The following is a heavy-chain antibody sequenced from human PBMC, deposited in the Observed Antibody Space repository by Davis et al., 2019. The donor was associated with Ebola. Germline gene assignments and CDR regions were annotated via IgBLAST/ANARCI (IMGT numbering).Heavy chain of an antibody. CDR2: ISGSGGST. CDR1: GFTFSSYA. V-gene: IGHV3-23*01. CDR3: AKEVYDRLIGIPLYYFDY. J-gene: IGHJ4*02. D-gene: IGHD3-22*01. Sequence: GESLKISCAASGFTFSSYAMSWVRQAPGKGLEWVSAISGSGGSTYYADSVKGRFTISRDNSKNTLYLQMNSLRAEDTAVYYCAKEVYDRLIGIPLYYFDYWGQGTLVTVSS.